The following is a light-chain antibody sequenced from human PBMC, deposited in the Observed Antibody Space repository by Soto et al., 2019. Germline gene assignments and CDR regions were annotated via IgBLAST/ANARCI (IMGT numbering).Light chain of an antibody. CDR1: SGHSSYT. CDR2: LNSDGSH. Sequence: QLVLTQSPSASASLGASVKLTCTLSSGHSSYTIAWHQQQPEKGPRYLMKLNSDGSHNKGDGIPDRFSGSSSGAERYLTISSLQSEDEADYDCQTWGICMQVFGGGTKLTVL. J-gene: IGLJ3*02. V-gene: IGLV4-69*01. CDR3: QTWGICMQV.